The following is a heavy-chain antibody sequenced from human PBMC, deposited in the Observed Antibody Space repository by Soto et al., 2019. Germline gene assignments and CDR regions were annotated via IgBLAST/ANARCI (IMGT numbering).Heavy chain of an antibody. Sequence: PSETLSLTCTLSGDSVSSGSYYWTWIRQSPGKGLEWIGYTYYSGSTNYNPSLKSRVSVSLDTAKNQFSLKLTSVTAADTAVYYCARGVLRFLQWFDSWGQGTLVTVSS. V-gene: IGHV4-61*01. CDR2: TYYSGST. J-gene: IGHJ5*01. CDR3: ARGVLRFLQWFDS. D-gene: IGHD3-3*01. CDR1: GDSVSSGSYY.